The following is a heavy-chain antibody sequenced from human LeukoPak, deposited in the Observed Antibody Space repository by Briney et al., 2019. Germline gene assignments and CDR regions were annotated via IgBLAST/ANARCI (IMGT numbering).Heavy chain of an antibody. J-gene: IGHJ4*02. CDR1: GFTFSSYG. Sequence: PGGSLRLSCAASGFTFSSYGMHWVRQAPGKGLEWVAFIRYDGSNKYYADSVKGRFTISRDNSKNTLYLQMDNLRPDDTAIYYCAGIAVAGLYWGQGTLVTVSS. CDR3: AGIAVAGLY. D-gene: IGHD6-19*01. CDR2: IRYDGSNK. V-gene: IGHV3-30*02.